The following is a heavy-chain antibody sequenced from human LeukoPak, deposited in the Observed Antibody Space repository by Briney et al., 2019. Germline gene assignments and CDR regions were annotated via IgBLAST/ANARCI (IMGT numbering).Heavy chain of an antibody. CDR1: GFTFSSQA. V-gene: IGHV3-23*01. CDR2: ISGSGDYT. D-gene: IGHD2-2*01. Sequence: PGGSLRLSCAASGFTFSSQAMSWVRQAPGKGLEWVSAISGSGDYTYYIDSVKGRFTISRDNSKNTLSLQMNSLRAGDTALYYCAKGSEYCSRTTCYPIDYWGQGILVTVSS. CDR3: AKGSEYCSRTTCYPIDY. J-gene: IGHJ4*02.